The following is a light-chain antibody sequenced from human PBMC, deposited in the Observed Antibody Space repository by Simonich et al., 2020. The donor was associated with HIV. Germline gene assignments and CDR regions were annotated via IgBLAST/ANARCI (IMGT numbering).Light chain of an antibody. CDR2: DAS. CDR1: QGIGSD. V-gene: IGKV1-NL1*01. CDR3: QQYYSTPYT. J-gene: IGKJ2*01. Sequence: DIQMTQSPSSLSASVGDRVTITCRASQGIGSDLAWYQQKPGKPPKLLIYDASTLESGVPSRFSGSGSGAECTLVISTLQPEDFATYYCQQYYSTPYTFVQGTKLEIK.